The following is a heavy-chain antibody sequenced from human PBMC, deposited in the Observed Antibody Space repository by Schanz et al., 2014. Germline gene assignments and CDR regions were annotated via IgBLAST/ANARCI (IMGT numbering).Heavy chain of an antibody. CDR2: ISSTSTYL. CDR3: ARGTPFLCDY. V-gene: IGHV3-21*01. J-gene: IGHJ4*02. Sequence: EVQLVESGGGLVQPGGSLRLSCAASGFTVNGHAMHWVRQAPGKGLEWVSSISSTSTYLYYADSVKGRFTISRDSARNSLYLQMSSLRAEDTAVYYCARGTPFLCDYWGQGTLVTVSS. CDR1: GFTVNGHA. D-gene: IGHD3-16*01.